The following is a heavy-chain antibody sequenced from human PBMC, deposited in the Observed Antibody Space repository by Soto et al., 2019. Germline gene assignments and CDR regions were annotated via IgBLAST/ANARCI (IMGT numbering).Heavy chain of an antibody. CDR3: AKGVPGIAVAGTGYFQH. CDR2: ISSSSSYI. CDR1: GFTFGGYS. V-gene: IGHV3-21*04. D-gene: IGHD6-19*01. J-gene: IGHJ1*01. Sequence: GGSLRLSCAASGFTFGGYSVNWVRQAPGKGLEWVSSISSSSSYIYYADSVKGRFTISRDNSKNTLYLQMNSLRAEDTAVYYCAKGVPGIAVAGTGYFQHWGQGTLVTVSS.